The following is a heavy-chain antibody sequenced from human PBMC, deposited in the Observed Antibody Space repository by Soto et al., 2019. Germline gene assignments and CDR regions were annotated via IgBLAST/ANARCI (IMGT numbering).Heavy chain of an antibody. J-gene: IGHJ4*02. D-gene: IGHD4-4*01. V-gene: IGHV4-61*08. CDR3: ARHRRTTVAKFYFDN. Sequence: SETLSLTCTVSGGSISSGGYCWSWIRQPPGKGLEWIAYIFDSGNANYNPSLKSRVTISVDTSKNQFSLKLTSVTAADTAVYYCARHRRTTVAKFYFDNWGQGALVTVSS. CDR2: IFDSGNA. CDR1: GGSISSGGYC.